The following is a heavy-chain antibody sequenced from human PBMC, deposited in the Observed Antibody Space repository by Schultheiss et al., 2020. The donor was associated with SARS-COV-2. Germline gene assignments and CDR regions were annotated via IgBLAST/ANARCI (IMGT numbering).Heavy chain of an antibody. V-gene: IGHV4-59*01. D-gene: IGHD3-10*01. Sequence: SETLSLTCTVSGGSFSSYYWSWIRQPPGKGLEWIGYIYYSGSTNYNPSLKSRVIISVDTSKNQFSLKLSSVTAADTAVYYCARSVYYYGSGSYYHLPDYWGQGTLVTVSS. J-gene: IGHJ4*02. CDR3: ARSVYYYGSGSYYHLPDY. CDR2: IYYSGST. CDR1: GGSFSSYY.